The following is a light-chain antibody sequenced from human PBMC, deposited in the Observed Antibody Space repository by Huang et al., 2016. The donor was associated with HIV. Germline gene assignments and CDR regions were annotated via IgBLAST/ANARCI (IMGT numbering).Light chain of an antibody. V-gene: IGKV3-20*01. CDR3: QQYGSTRYS. J-gene: IGKJ2*03. CDR2: GAT. CDR1: RRVSSSA. Sequence: EIVLAQSPDTLSLSPGEGATLSCRASRRVSSSALAWYQQKPGPAPRLIIYGATIRATGIPDRFSGSGSETDFTLTISRLEPEDFAMYYCQQYGSTRYSFGQGTRLEIK.